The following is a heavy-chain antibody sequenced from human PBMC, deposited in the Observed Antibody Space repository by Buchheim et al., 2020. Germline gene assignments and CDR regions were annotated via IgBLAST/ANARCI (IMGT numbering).Heavy chain of an antibody. Sequence: QVQLVESGGGVVQPGRSLRLSCAASGFTFSSYAMHWVRQAPGKGLEWVAAISYDGSNDYYADSVKGRLTISRDNSKNTLYLQSNSLRAEDTEVYYCAREADCSSSRGYRRSFDHWGQGAL. CDR3: AREADCSSSRGYRRSFDH. CDR1: GFTFSSYA. CDR2: ISYDGSND. D-gene: IGHD2-2*02. J-gene: IGHJ4*02. V-gene: IGHV3-33*01.